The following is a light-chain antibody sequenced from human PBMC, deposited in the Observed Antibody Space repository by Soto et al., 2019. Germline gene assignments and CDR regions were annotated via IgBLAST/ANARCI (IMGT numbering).Light chain of an antibody. CDR3: QQYNSYST. Sequence: DIQMTQSPSTLSASVGDRVTITCRASQSISSWLAWYQQKPGKAPKLLIYDASSLQSGVPPRFSGSGSGTEFTLTIRSLQPDDFATYYCQQYNSYSTFGQGTRLEIK. CDR1: QSISSW. CDR2: DAS. V-gene: IGKV1-5*01. J-gene: IGKJ5*01.